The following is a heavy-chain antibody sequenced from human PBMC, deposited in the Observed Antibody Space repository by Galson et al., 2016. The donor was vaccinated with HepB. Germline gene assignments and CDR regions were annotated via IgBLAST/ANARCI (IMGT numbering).Heavy chain of an antibody. D-gene: IGHD3-3*01. Sequence: SLRLSCAASGFSISTYTMNWVRQAPGKGLEWISYISSSSAYVDYADSVKGRFTISRENAKNSLYLQMNSLRAEDTAVYYCARDRSRCSSGCYTGARDVFAVWGQGTVVTVSS. CDR3: ARDRSRCSSGCYTGARDVFAV. CDR1: GFSISTYT. CDR2: ISSSSAYV. J-gene: IGHJ3*01. V-gene: IGHV3-21*01.